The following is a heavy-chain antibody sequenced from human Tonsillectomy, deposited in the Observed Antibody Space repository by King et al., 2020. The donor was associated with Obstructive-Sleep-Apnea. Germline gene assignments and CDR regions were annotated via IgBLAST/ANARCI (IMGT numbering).Heavy chain of an antibody. CDR1: GFTFSSYG. Sequence: VQLVESGGGVVQPGRSLRLSCAASGFTFSSYGMHWVRQAPGKGLEWVAVISYDGSNKYYADSVKGRFTISRDNSKNTLYLQMNSLRAEDTAVYYCAKDLSSGPFDYWGQGTLATVSS. D-gene: IGHD6-19*01. V-gene: IGHV3-30*18. CDR2: ISYDGSNK. CDR3: AKDLSSGPFDY. J-gene: IGHJ4*02.